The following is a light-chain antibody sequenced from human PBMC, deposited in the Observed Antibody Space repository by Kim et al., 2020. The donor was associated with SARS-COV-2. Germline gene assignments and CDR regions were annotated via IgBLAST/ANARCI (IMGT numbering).Light chain of an antibody. Sequence: LSTEERPTLTCRAGQSVTSNYLAWYQQKPGQAPRLLIYGASSRATGIPDRFSGSGSGRDFSLIIRRLEPEDFAVYYCQQYVGSPTFGQGTKLEI. CDR3: QQYVGSPT. J-gene: IGKJ2*01. CDR1: QSVTSNY. CDR2: GAS. V-gene: IGKV3-20*01.